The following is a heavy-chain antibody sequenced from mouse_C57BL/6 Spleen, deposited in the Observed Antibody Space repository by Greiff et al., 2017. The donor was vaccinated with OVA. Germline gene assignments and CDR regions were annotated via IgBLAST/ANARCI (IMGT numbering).Heavy chain of an antibody. D-gene: IGHD2-4*01. J-gene: IGHJ3*01. CDR1: GFTFSSYA. CDR2: ISDGGSYT. CDR3: ARDGNYDYDGRFAD. Sequence: EVQVVESGGGLVKPGGSLKLSCAASGFTFSSYAMSWVRQTPEKRLEWVATISDGGSYTYYPDNVKGRFTISRDNAKNNLYLQMSHLKSEDTAMYYCARDGNYDYDGRFADWGQGTLVTVSA. V-gene: IGHV5-4*01.